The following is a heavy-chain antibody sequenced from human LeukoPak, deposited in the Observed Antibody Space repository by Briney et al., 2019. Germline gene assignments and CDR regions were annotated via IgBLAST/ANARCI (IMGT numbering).Heavy chain of an antibody. CDR3: ARAEAYYDSSDAFDI. Sequence: GGSLRLSCAAPGFTVSSNYMSWVRQAPGKGLEWVSVIYSGGSTYYADSVKGRFTISRDNSKNTLYLQMNSLRAEDTAVYYCARAEAYYDSSDAFDIWGQGTMVTASS. CDR1: GFTVSSNY. J-gene: IGHJ3*02. D-gene: IGHD3-22*01. CDR2: IYSGGST. V-gene: IGHV3-66*01.